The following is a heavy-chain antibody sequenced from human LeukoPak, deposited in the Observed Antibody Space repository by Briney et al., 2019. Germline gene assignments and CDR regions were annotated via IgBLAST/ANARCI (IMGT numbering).Heavy chain of an antibody. V-gene: IGHV4-59*01. Sequence: SETLSLTCTVSGGSISSYYWSWIRQPPGKGLEWIGYIYYSGSTNYNPSLKSRVTISVDTSKNQFSLKLSSVTAADTAVYYCARGHVVVVPAAMPGWFDPWGQGTLVTVSS. D-gene: IGHD2-2*01. CDR3: ARGHVVVVPAAMPGWFDP. CDR1: GGSISSYY. J-gene: IGHJ5*02. CDR2: IYYSGST.